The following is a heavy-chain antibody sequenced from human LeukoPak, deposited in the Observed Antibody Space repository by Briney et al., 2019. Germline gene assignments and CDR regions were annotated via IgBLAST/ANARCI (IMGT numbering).Heavy chain of an antibody. J-gene: IGHJ4*02. CDR2: IKQDGSEK. Sequence: GGSLRLSCAASGFTFSSYWMSWVRQAPGKGLEWVANIKQDGSEKYYVDSVKGRFTISRDNAKNSLYLQMNSLRAEDTAVYYCARDRITMVRGVVIRRWYFDYWGQGTLVTVSS. D-gene: IGHD3-10*01. V-gene: IGHV3-7*05. CDR1: GFTFSSYW. CDR3: ARDRITMVRGVVIRRWYFDY.